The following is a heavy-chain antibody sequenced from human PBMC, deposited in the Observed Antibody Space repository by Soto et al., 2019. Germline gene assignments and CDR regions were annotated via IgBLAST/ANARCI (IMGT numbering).Heavy chain of an antibody. V-gene: IGHV3-30-3*01. D-gene: IGHD3-22*01. CDR1: GFTFSSYA. Sequence: QVQLVESGGGVVQPGRSLRLSCAASGFTFSSYAMHWVRQAPGKGLEWVAVISYDGINKYYADSVKCRFTISRDNSKNALYLQMNSLRAEDTAVYYCATITMIVVVKDAFDIWGEGTMVTVSS. CDR2: ISYDGINK. CDR3: ATITMIVVVKDAFDI. J-gene: IGHJ3*02.